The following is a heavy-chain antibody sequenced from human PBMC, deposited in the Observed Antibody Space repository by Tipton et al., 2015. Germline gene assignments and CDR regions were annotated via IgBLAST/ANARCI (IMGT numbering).Heavy chain of an antibody. D-gene: IGHD3-10*01. J-gene: IGHJ4*02. V-gene: IGHV4-61*01. CDR3: ARGDYYGLCDF. Sequence: TLSLTCSVSGGSISLSSYYWTWIRQPPGRGLEWVGYVYYSGATTYNPSLRSRVSISVGTSKNQFSLNLRSVTAADTAVYYCARGDYYGLCDFWGQGTLVTVSS. CDR1: GGSISLSSYY. CDR2: VYYSGAT.